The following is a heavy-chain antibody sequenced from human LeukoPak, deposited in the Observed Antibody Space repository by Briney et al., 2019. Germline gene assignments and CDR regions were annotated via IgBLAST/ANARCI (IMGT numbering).Heavy chain of an antibody. Sequence: SETLSLTCNVSGASVSSNYWSWIRQPPGKGLEWIGYIYHSGNTNYSPSLESRVTMSVDESKNQFSLRVHFVSAADTAVYYCASTRRAAVAGRFDSWGQGTLVTVSS. CDR3: ASTRRAAVAGRFDS. D-gene: IGHD6-19*01. V-gene: IGHV4-4*09. J-gene: IGHJ4*02. CDR2: IYHSGNT. CDR1: GASVSSNY.